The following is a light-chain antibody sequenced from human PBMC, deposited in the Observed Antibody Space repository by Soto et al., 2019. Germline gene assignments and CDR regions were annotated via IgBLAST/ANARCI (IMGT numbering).Light chain of an antibody. CDR2: WTS. J-gene: IGKJ2*01. V-gene: IGKV4-1*01. Sequence: DIVMTQSPDSLAVSLGERATINCESNQSVLYSSNNKNYLAWYQQKAGQSPKLLIYWTSTRESGVPARFSGSGSGTEFTLTISSLQAEDVAVYYCQQYYSAPYTFGQATTLEIK. CDR1: QSVLYSSNNKNY. CDR3: QQYYSAPYT.